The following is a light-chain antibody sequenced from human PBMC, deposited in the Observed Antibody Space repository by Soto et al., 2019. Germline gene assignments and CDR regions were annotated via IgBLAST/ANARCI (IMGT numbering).Light chain of an antibody. CDR3: SSYAGSNNLGV. V-gene: IGLV2-8*01. CDR1: SSDVGGYNY. CDR2: EVS. J-gene: IGLJ1*01. Sequence: SVLTQPPSASRSPGQSVTISCPGNSSDVGGYNYVSWYQQHPGKAPKLMIYEVSKRPSGVPDRFSGSKSGNTASLTVSGLQAEDEADYYCSSYAGSNNLGVFGTGTKVTVL.